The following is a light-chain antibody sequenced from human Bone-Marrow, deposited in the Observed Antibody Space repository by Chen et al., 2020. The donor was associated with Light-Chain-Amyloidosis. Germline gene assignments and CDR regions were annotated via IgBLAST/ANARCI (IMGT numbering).Light chain of an antibody. J-gene: IGLJ2*01. CDR1: DLPTKY. Sequence: SYELTQPPSVSVSPGQTASSTRTGDDLPTKYAYWYQQKPGQAPVLVIHRDTERPSGISERFSGSSSGTTATLTISGVQAEDEADYHCQSADSSGTYEVIFGGGTKLTVL. V-gene: IGLV3-25*03. CDR3: QSADSSGTYEVI. CDR2: RDT.